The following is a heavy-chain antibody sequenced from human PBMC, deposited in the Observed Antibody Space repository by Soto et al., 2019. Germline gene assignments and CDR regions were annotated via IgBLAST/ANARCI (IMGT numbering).Heavy chain of an antibody. D-gene: IGHD5-12*01. Sequence: GGSLRLSXAASGFTFSSYAMSWVRQAPGKGLEWVSAISGSGGSTYYADSVKGRFTISRDNSKNTLYLQMNSLRAEDTAVYYCAKDLSGVAAILGMDVWGQGTTVTVSS. CDR3: AKDLSGVAAILGMDV. J-gene: IGHJ6*02. CDR1: GFTFSSYA. CDR2: ISGSGGST. V-gene: IGHV3-23*01.